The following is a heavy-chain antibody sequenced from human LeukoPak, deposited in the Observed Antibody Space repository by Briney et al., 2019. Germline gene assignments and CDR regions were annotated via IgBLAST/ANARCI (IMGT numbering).Heavy chain of an antibody. CDR2: IYYSGST. V-gene: IGHV4-31*03. Sequence: SQTLSLTCTVSGGSISSGGYYWSWIRQHPGKGLEWIGYIYYSGSTYYNPSLKSRVTISVDTSKSQFSLKLSSVTAADTAVYYCARDGKYCSSTSCHPYNWFDPWGQGTLVTVSS. D-gene: IGHD2-2*01. CDR1: GGSISSGGYY. CDR3: ARDGKYCSSTSCHPYNWFDP. J-gene: IGHJ5*02.